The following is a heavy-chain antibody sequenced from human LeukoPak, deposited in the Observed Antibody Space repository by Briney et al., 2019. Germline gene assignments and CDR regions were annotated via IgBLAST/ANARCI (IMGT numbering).Heavy chain of an antibody. J-gene: IGHJ6*02. CDR3: ASVGAATDYYFYYGMDV. CDR1: GYTFTSYY. Sequence: ASVKVSCKASGYTFTSYYMHWVRQAPGQGLEWMGIINPSGGSTSYAEKFQGRVTMTRDTSTSTVYMELSSLRSEDTAVYYCASVGAATDYYFYYGMDVWGQGTTVTVFS. D-gene: IGHD2-15*01. V-gene: IGHV1-46*01. CDR2: INPSGGST.